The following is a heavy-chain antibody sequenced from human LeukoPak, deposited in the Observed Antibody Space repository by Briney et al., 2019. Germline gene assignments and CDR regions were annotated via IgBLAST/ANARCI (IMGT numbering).Heavy chain of an antibody. Sequence: PGGSLRLSCAASGFTFSSYAMSWVRQAPGKGLEWVSAISGSGGSTYYADSVKGRFTISRDNSKNTLYLQMNSLRAEDTAVYYCAKATGTQGLRTSGYAGVYWGQGTLVTVSS. V-gene: IGHV3-23*01. CDR3: AKATGTQGLRTSGYAGVY. D-gene: IGHD5-12*01. CDR1: GFTFSSYA. CDR2: ISGSGGST. J-gene: IGHJ4*02.